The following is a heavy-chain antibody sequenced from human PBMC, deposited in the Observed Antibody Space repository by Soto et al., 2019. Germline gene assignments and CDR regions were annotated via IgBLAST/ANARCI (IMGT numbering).Heavy chain of an antibody. Sequence: QVQLVESGGGVVQPGRSLRLSCAASGFTFSSYGMHWVRQAPGKGLEWVAVIWYDGSNKYYADSVKGRFTISRDNSKNXLXXQMNSLRAEDTAVYYCAREYSSGWFGVGTGGGMDVWGQGTTVTVSS. CDR1: GFTFSSYG. CDR2: IWYDGSNK. CDR3: AREYSSGWFGVGTGGGMDV. J-gene: IGHJ6*02. V-gene: IGHV3-33*01. D-gene: IGHD6-19*01.